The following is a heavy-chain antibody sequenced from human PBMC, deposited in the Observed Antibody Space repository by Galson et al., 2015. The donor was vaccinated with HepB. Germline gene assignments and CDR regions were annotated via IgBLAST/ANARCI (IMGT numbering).Heavy chain of an antibody. V-gene: IGHV1-2*02. CDR1: GYTFTGYY. D-gene: IGHD3-3*01. CDR3: ARDPREGFWRQLGYNWFDP. J-gene: IGHJ5*02. CDR2: INPNSGGT. Sequence: SVKVSCKASGYTFTGYYMHWVRQAPGQGLEWMGWINPNSGGTNYAQKFQGRVTMTRDTSISTAYMELSRLRSDDTAVYYCARDPREGFWRQLGYNWFDPWGQGTLVTVSS.